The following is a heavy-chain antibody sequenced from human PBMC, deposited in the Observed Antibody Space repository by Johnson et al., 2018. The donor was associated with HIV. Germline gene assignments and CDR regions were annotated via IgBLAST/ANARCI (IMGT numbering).Heavy chain of an antibody. CDR2: ISYDGSKK. J-gene: IGHJ3*02. V-gene: IGHV3-30*04. CDR3: ARKVVVVAAAAGDAFDI. CDR1: GFTFRRYS. Sequence: QMLLVESGGGVVQPGRSLRLSCAASGFTFRRYSMDWVRQAPGKGLEWVAIISYDGSKKCYTDSVKGRFSISRDNSKNTLYLQMNSLRAEDTAVYYCARKVVVVAAAAGDAFDIWGQGTMVTVSP. D-gene: IGHD2-15*01.